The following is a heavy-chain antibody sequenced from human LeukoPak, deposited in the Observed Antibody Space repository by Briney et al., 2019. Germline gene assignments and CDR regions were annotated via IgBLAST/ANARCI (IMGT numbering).Heavy chain of an antibody. J-gene: IGHJ3*02. CDR3: ARASDYQLPRGDAFDI. Sequence: ASVKVSCKVSGYTLTELSMHWVRQAPGKGLEWMGGFDPEDGETIYAQKFQGRVTMTEDTSTDTAYMELSSLRSEDTAVYYCARASDYQLPRGDAFDIWGQGTMVTVSS. D-gene: IGHD2-2*01. V-gene: IGHV1-24*01. CDR2: FDPEDGET. CDR1: GYTLTELS.